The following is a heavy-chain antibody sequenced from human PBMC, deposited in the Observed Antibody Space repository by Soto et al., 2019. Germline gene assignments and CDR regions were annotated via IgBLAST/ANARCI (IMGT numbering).Heavy chain of an antibody. CDR1: GYSFNSNW. D-gene: IGHD6-19*01. Sequence: GESLKISCKGSGYSFNSNWIGWVRQMPGKGLERMGIIYPCDSDTRYSPSFQGQVTISADKSITTAYLQWSSLRASDSAMYYCARLFDTSGWYDYWGQGTLVTVSS. V-gene: IGHV5-51*01. CDR3: ARLFDTSGWYDY. J-gene: IGHJ4*02. CDR2: IYPCDSDT.